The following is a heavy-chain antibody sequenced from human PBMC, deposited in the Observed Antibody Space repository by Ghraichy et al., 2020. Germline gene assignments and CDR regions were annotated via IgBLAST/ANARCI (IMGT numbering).Heavy chain of an antibody. Sequence: ASVKVSCKASDHTFTDSYFHWMRQAPGQRLEWMGWLNPNNGDTEYAPKFQGRVTMTRDTSISTAYMELSRLRSDDTALYYCAKDQWIDNILTGYNTWGQGTLVTVSS. D-gene: IGHD3-9*01. J-gene: IGHJ5*02. CDR3: AKDQWIDNILTGYNT. V-gene: IGHV1-2*02. CDR2: LNPNNGDT. CDR1: DHTFTDSY.